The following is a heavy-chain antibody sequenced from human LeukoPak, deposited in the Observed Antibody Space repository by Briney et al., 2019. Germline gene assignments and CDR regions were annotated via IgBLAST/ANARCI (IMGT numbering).Heavy chain of an antibody. J-gene: IGHJ4*02. CDR1: GFTFSSYA. CDR3: AREWELLRLVKGLNYFDY. V-gene: IGHV3-30-3*01. Sequence: GGSLRLSCAASGFTFSSYAMHWVRQAPGKGLEWVAVISYDGSNKYYADSVKGRFTISRDNSKNTLYLQMNSLRAEDTAVYYCAREWELLRLVKGLNYFDYWGQGTLVTVSS. D-gene: IGHD1-26*01. CDR2: ISYDGSNK.